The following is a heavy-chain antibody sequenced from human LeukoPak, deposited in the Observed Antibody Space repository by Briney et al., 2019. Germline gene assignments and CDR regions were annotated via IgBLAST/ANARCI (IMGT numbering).Heavy chain of an antibody. D-gene: IGHD4-17*01. Sequence: GASVKVSCKASGYTFTSYYMHWVRQAPGQGLEWKGIINPSGGSTSYAQRFQGRVTMTRDTSTSTVYMELSSLRSEDTAVYYCARVGPTVTTRNLNWFDPWGQGTLVTVSS. V-gene: IGHV1-46*01. J-gene: IGHJ5*02. CDR2: INPSGGST. CDR3: ARVGPTVTTRNLNWFDP. CDR1: GYTFTSYY.